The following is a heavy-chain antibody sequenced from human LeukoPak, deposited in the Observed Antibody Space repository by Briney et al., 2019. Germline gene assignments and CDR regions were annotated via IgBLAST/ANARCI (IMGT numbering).Heavy chain of an antibody. J-gene: IGHJ4*02. CDR3: ARSPFRYNFYGSSFDY. CDR2: IYYSGST. CDR1: GGSISSSSYY. D-gene: IGHD3-10*01. Sequence: SETLSLTCTVSGGSISSSSYYWGWIRQPPGKGLEWIGSIYYSGSTYYNPSLKSRVTISVDTSKNQFSLKLSSVTAAGTAVYYCARSPFRYNFYGSSFDYWGQGTLVTVSS. V-gene: IGHV4-39*07.